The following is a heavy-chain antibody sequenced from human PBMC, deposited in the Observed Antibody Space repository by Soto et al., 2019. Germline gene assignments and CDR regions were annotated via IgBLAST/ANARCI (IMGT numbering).Heavy chain of an antibody. CDR2: IYYSGST. CDR3: ARGCSYSSGWYNYYGMDV. D-gene: IGHD6-19*01. J-gene: IGHJ6*02. Sequence: LSLTCTVSGGSISSYYWSWIRQPPGKGLEWIGYIYYSGSTNYNPPLKSRVTISVDTSKNQFSLKLSSVTAADTAVYYCARGCSYSSGWYNYYGMDVWGQGTTVTVSS. CDR1: GGSISSYY. V-gene: IGHV4-59*01.